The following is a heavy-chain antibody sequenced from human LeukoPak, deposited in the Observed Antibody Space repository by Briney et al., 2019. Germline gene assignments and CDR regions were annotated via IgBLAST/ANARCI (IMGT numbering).Heavy chain of an antibody. Sequence: GSLRLSCAASGFSFSSYAMHWVRQAPGKGLEWVAVMSSDGTNTYYAASVKGRFTISRDISKNTLYLQMNSLRAEDTAVYYCAREVSVVRGVNWGQGTLVTVSS. CDR1: GFSFSSYA. V-gene: IGHV3-30-3*01. CDR2: MSSDGTNT. CDR3: AREVSVVRGVN. D-gene: IGHD3-10*01. J-gene: IGHJ4*02.